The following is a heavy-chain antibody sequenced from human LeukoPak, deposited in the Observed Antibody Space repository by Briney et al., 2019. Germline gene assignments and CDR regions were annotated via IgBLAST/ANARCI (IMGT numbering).Heavy chain of an antibody. J-gene: IGHJ4*02. Sequence: GGSLRLSCAASGFTFSSYGMHWVRQAPGKGLEWVAFIRYDGSNKYYADSVKGRFTISRGNSKNTLYLQMNSLRAEDTAVYYCAKDLGELGASYYFDYWGQGTLVTVSS. CDR2: IRYDGSNK. V-gene: IGHV3-30*02. CDR1: GFTFSSYG. D-gene: IGHD1-26*01. CDR3: AKDLGELGASYYFDY.